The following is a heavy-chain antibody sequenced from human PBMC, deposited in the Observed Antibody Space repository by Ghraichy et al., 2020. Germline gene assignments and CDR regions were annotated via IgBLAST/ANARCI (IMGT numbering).Heavy chain of an antibody. CDR3: ARRDSAAPLGMDV. V-gene: IGHV3-30-3*01. CDR2: ISYDGSKK. J-gene: IGHJ4*02. Sequence: GESLNISCAASGFTFSVYAMHWVRQAPGTGLEWVAVISYDGSKKYYADSVKGRFTVSRDNFKSTLYLQMNSLRGEDTAVYYCARRDSAAPLGMDVWGQGTLGTVSS. CDR1: GFTFSVYA. D-gene: IGHD1-14*01.